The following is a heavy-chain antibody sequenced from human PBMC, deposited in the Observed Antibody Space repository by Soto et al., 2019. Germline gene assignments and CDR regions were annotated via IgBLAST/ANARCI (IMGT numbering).Heavy chain of an antibody. V-gene: IGHV1-8*01. D-gene: IGHD6-13*01. J-gene: IGHJ6*03. Sequence: ASVKVSCKASGYTFTSYDINWVRQATGQGLEWMGWMNPNSGNTGYAQKFQGRVTMTRNTSISTAYMELSSLRSEDTAVYYCARAGMSSSWYSDYYYYMDVWGKGTTVTVSS. CDR3: ARAGMSSSWYSDYYYYMDV. CDR2: MNPNSGNT. CDR1: GYTFTSYD.